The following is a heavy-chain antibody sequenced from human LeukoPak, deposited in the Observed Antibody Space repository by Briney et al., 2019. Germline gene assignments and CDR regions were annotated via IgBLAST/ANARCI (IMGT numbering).Heavy chain of an antibody. CDR2: ISTSGST. D-gene: IGHD3-9*01. J-gene: IGHJ6*03. V-gene: IGHV4-4*07. CDR3: AREESDWSSLGYYYHYMDV. Sequence: SETLSLTCTVSGGSINVYYWTWIRQPAGKGLEWIGRISTSGSTNYKPSLKSRVTISVDAPKNQFSLKLGSVTAADTAMYYCAREESDWSSLGYYYHYMDVWGKGTTVAISS. CDR1: GGSINVYY.